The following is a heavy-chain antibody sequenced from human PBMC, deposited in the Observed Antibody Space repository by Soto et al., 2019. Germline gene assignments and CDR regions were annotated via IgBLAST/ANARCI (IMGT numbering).Heavy chain of an antibody. D-gene: IGHD2-2*01. V-gene: IGHV1-2*04. J-gene: IGHJ6*03. CDR3: ARSRPNCSSTSCYGYYYYMDV. CDR1: GYTFTGYY. CDR2: INPNSGGT. Sequence: ASVKVSCKASGYTFTGYYMHWVRQAPGQGLEWMGWINPNSGGTNYAQKFQGWVTMTRDTSISTAYMELSRLRSDDTAVYYCARSRPNCSSTSCYGYYYYMDVWGKGTTVTVSS.